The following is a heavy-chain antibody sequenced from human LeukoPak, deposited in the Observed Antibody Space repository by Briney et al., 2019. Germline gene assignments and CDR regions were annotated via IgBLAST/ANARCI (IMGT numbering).Heavy chain of an antibody. D-gene: IGHD3-22*01. CDR2: IYYSGST. CDR3: ASGHYDSSGYYYPFDY. CDR1: GGSIRSSSYY. V-gene: IGHV4-39*01. Sequence: SETLSLTCTVSGGSIRSSSYYWGGIRQPPGKGLEWIGRIYYSGSTYYNPSLKSRFTISVHTSKNQVSLRLSSVTAADTAVYYCASGHYDSSGYYYPFDYWGQGTLVTVSS. J-gene: IGHJ4*02.